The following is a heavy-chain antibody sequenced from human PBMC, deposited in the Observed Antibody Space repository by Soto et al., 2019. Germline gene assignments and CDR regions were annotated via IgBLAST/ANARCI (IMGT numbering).Heavy chain of an antibody. D-gene: IGHD3-22*01. J-gene: IGHJ4*02. Sequence: SETLSLTCAVSGYSISSGYYWGWIRQPPGKGLEWIGSIYHSGSTYYNPSLKSRVTISVDTSKNQFSLKLSSVTAADTAVYYCARVGGYSGDYWGQGTLVTVSS. CDR3: ARVGGYSGDY. CDR1: GYSISSGYY. CDR2: IYHSGST. V-gene: IGHV4-38-2*01.